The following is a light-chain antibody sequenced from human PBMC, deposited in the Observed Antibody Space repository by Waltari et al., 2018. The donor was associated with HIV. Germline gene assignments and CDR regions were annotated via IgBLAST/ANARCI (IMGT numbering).Light chain of an antibody. CDR3: FSYAGSRDYV. V-gene: IGLV2-8*01. CDR1: SSDIGGYKY. CDR2: EVN. J-gene: IGLJ1*01. Sequence: QSAPTQPPSASGSPGQSVTISCTGTSSDIGGYKYVSWYQQHPGKAPKLIIYEVNKRPSGVPDRFPGSKSGLTASLTVSGLQAEDEADYYCFSYAGSRDYVFGTGTKVTVL.